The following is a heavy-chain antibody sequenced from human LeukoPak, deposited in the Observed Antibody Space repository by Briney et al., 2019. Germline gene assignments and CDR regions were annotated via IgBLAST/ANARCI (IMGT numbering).Heavy chain of an antibody. Sequence: GGSLRLSCTASGFTFGVYAMSWFRQAPGKGLEWVGFIRSKAYGGTTEYAASVKGRFTISRDDSKSIAYLQMNSLKTEDTAVYYCTREYSSSAYSSSWYGVGNWFDPWGQGTLVTVSS. D-gene: IGHD6-13*01. CDR3: TREYSSSAYSSSWYGVGNWFDP. V-gene: IGHV3-49*03. CDR2: IRSKAYGGTT. J-gene: IGHJ5*02. CDR1: GFTFGVYA.